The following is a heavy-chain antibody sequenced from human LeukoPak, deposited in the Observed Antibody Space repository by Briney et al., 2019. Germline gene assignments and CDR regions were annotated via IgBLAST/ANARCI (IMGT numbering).Heavy chain of an antibody. Sequence: RASVKVSCKASGYTFTGYYMHWVRQAPGQGLEWMGWINPNSGGTNYAQKFQGRVTITRDTSISTAYMELSRLRSDDTAVYYCARDYDFWSGYYHFDYWGQGTLVTVSS. V-gene: IGHV1-2*02. CDR3: ARDYDFWSGYYHFDY. J-gene: IGHJ4*02. CDR2: INPNSGGT. D-gene: IGHD3-3*01. CDR1: GYTFTGYY.